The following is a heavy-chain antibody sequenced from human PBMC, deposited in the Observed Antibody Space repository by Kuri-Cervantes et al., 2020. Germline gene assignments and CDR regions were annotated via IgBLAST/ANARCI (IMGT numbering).Heavy chain of an antibody. J-gene: IGHJ5*02. D-gene: IGHD3-22*01. V-gene: IGHV3-30*03. CDR3: ARAKYYYDSSGYLGFDP. CDR2: ISYDGSNK. CDR1: GFTFSSYG. Sequence: GESLKISCAASGFTFSSYGMHWVRQAPGKGLEWVAVISYDGSNKYYADSVKGRFTISRDNSKNTLYLQMNSLRAEDTAVYYCARAKYYYDSSGYLGFDPWGQGTLVTVSS.